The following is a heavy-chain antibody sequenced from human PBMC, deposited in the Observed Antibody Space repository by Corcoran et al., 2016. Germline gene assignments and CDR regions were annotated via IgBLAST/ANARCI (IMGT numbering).Heavy chain of an antibody. CDR2: MYNGGST. V-gene: IGHV4-59*11. CDR1: GGSISSHY. CDR3: ARGGMGGGY. D-gene: IGHD1-26*01. J-gene: IGHJ4*02. Sequence: QVQLQESGPGLVKPSETLSLTCTVSGGSISSHYWSWIRQPPGKGLEWIGYMYNGGSTNYNPSLKSRVTISVDTSKNQFSLKLTSLTAADTAVDYCARGGMGGGYWGQGTLVTVSS.